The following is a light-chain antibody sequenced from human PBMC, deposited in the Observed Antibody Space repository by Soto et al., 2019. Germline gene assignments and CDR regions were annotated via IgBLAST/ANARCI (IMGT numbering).Light chain of an antibody. Sequence: EIVLTQSPGTLSLSPGERATLSCRASQSVSSSYLAWYQQKPGQAPRLLIYGASSRATGIPDRFSGSGSGTDFTLTISRLEPEDFAVYYCQQRSNWPLLTFGGGTRLEIK. CDR1: QSVSSSY. J-gene: IGKJ5*01. CDR3: QQRSNWPLLT. CDR2: GAS. V-gene: IGKV3D-20*02.